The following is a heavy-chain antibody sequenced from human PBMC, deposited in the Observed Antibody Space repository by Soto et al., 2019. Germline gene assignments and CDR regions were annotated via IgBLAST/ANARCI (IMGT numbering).Heavy chain of an antibody. Sequence: SCTASGFTFGDYAMSWVRQAPGKGLEWVGFIRSKAYGGTTEYAASVKGRFTISRDDSKSIAYLQMNSLKTEDTAVYYCTRDLQLWYFDYWGQGTLVTVSS. CDR1: GFTFGDYA. V-gene: IGHV3-49*04. CDR3: TRDLQLWYFDY. J-gene: IGHJ4*02. D-gene: IGHD5-18*01. CDR2: IRSKAYGGTT.